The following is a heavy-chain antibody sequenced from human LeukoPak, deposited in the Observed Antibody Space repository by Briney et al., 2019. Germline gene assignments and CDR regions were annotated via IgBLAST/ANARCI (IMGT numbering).Heavy chain of an antibody. D-gene: IGHD3-22*01. CDR2: ISAYKGNT. Sequence: ASVKVSCKASGYTFTSYGISWVRQAPGQGLEWMGWISAYKGNTNYAQKLQGRVTMTTDTSTSTAYMELRSLRSDDTAVYYCARVVGITMIVVANFDYWGQGTLVTVSS. CDR3: ARVVGITMIVVANFDY. V-gene: IGHV1-18*01. J-gene: IGHJ4*02. CDR1: GYTFTSYG.